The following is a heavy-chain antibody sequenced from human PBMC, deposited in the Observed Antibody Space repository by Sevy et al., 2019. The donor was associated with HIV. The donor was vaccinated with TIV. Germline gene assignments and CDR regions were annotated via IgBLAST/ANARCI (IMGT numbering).Heavy chain of an antibody. J-gene: IGHJ4*02. V-gene: IGHV3-7*01. CDR2: VKQDMSEK. CDR3: ARAQQVTMLVVIGGLYFDL. D-gene: IGHD3-3*01. Sequence: GGSRLSCAASGFTFSSNWMTWVRQAPGKGLEWVANVKQDMSEKYYADSVKGRFTISRDNAKNSLFLQMNSLRAEDTAVYYCARAQQVTMLVVIGGLYFDLWGQGTLVTVSS. CDR1: GFTFSSNW.